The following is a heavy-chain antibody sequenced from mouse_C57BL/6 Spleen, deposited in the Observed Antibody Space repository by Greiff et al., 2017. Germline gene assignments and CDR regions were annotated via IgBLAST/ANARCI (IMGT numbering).Heavy chain of an antibody. D-gene: IGHD2-1*01. CDR3: ARTHCNYFSY. V-gene: IGHV1-53*01. Sequence: QVQLQQPGPELVKPGASVKLSCKASGYTFTSYWMHWVKKRHGQGLAWIGNITPSKGGTNSNEKVKSKATLTVDNSSSTAYMQLSSLTSDDSAVYYCARTHCNYFSYWGQVALVTVSA. CDR2: ITPSKGGT. CDR1: GYTFTSYW. J-gene: IGHJ3*01.